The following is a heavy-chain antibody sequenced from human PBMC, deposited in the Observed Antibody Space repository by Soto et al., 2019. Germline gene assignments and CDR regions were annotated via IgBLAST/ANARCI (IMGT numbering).Heavy chain of an antibody. CDR3: AKDTLPRRQHTSTGWFDP. CDR2: IGGSGGST. CDR1: GFTFSSYA. D-gene: IGHD6-13*01. V-gene: IGHV3-23*01. Sequence: EVQLLESGGGLVQPGGSLRLSCAASGFTFSSYAISWVRQAPGKGLEWISAIGGSGGSTYYADSVKGRFTISRDNSNNNLYLQMDSLRAEDTAVYYCAKDTLPRRQHTSTGWFDPWGQGTLVTVTT. J-gene: IGHJ5*02.